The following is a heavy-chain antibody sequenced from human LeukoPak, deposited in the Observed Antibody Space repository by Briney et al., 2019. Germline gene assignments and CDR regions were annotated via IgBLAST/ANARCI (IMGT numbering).Heavy chain of an antibody. J-gene: IGHJ4*02. D-gene: IGHD4-17*01. CDR1: GGTFSSYA. Sequence: ASVKVSCKASGGTFSSYAISWVRQAPGQGLEWMGWINPNSGGTNYAQKFQGRVTMTRDTSISTAYMELSRLRSDDTAVYYCARDRRTTVTTFYYWGQGTLVTVSS. V-gene: IGHV1-2*02. CDR2: INPNSGGT. CDR3: ARDRRTTVTTFYY.